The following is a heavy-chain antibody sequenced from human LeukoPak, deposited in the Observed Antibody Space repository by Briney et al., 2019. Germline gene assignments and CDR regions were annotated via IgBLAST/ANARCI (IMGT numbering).Heavy chain of an antibody. CDR1: GFTFDDYG. CDR3: ARDLYDSSGTTFDY. J-gene: IGHJ4*02. D-gene: IGHD3-22*01. V-gene: IGHV3-20*04. Sequence: GGSLRLSCAASGFTFDDYGMSWVRQAPGKGLEWVSGINWNGGSTGYADSVKGRFTISRDNAKNSLYLQMNSLRAEDTALYYCARDLYDSSGTTFDYWGQGTLVTVSS. CDR2: INWNGGST.